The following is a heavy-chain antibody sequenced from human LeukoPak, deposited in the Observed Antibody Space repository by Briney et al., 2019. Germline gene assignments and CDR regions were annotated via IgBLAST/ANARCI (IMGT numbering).Heavy chain of an antibody. CDR1: GYTFTDYP. J-gene: IGHJ4*02. CDR3: ARNLAVAPHAYYFDY. CDR2: INTGDGNT. D-gene: IGHD6-19*01. V-gene: IGHV1-3*03. Sequence: ASVKVSCKASGYTFTDYPMHWVRQAPGQRLEWMGWINTGDGNTKYSQEVQGRITITRDTSASTAYMELSSLRSRDMAVYYCARNLAVAPHAYYFDYWGQGTLVTVSS.